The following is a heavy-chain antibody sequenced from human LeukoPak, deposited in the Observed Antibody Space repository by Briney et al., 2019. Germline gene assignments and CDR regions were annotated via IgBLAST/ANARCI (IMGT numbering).Heavy chain of an antibody. D-gene: IGHD3-10*01. J-gene: IGHJ4*02. CDR2: ISYDGSNK. CDR3: ASSGSYYNGGY. Sequence: GGSLRLSCAASGFTFSSYGMHWVRQAPGKGLEWVAVISYDGSNKYYADSMKGRFTISRDNSKNTLYLQMNSLRAEDTAVYYCASSGSYYNGGYWGQGTLVTVSS. CDR1: GFTFSSYG. V-gene: IGHV3-30*03.